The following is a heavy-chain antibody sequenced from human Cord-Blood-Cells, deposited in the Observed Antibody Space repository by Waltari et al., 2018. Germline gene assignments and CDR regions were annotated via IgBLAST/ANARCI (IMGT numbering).Heavy chain of an antibody. CDR2: IIPIVGTA. CDR3: ARFSDRTAALYYGMDV. CDR1: GGTFSSYA. V-gene: IGHV1-69*01. D-gene: IGHD6-13*01. J-gene: IGHJ6*01. Sequence: QVQLVQSGAEVKKPGSSVKVSCQAAGGTFSSYAHSWVRQAPGQGLEWMGGIIPIVGTANYAQKFQGRVTITADESTSTAYMELSSLRSEDTAVYYCARFSDRTAALYYGMDVWGQGTTVTVSS.